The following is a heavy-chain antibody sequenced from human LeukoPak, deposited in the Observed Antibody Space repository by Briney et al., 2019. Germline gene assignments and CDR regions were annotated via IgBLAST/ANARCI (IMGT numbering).Heavy chain of an antibody. V-gene: IGHV4-59*01. CDR2: IYYSGST. D-gene: IGHD6-13*01. J-gene: IGHJ4*02. Sequence: SETLSLTCTVSGGSISSYYWSWIRQPPGKGLEWIGYIYYSGSTNYNPSLKSRVTISVDTSKNQFSLKLSSVTAADTAVYYCARVYSSSWYLEGYYFDYWDQGTLVTVSS. CDR3: ARVYSSSWYLEGYYFDY. CDR1: GGSISSYY.